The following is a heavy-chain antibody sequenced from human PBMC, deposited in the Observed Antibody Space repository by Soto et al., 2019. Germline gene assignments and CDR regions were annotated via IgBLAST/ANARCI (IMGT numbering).Heavy chain of an antibody. CDR2: IYWNDDK. V-gene: IGHV2-5*01. J-gene: IGHJ4*02. Sequence: SGPTLVNPTQTLTLTCTFSGFSLSTSGVGVGWIRQPPGKALEWLALIYWNDDKRYSPSLKSRLTITKDTSKNQVVLTMTNMDPVETATWYWARRAMVGTVTGDDYWGQGTRVSVSS. D-gene: IGHD5-18*01. CDR3: ARRAMVGTVTGDDY. CDR1: GFSLSTSGVG.